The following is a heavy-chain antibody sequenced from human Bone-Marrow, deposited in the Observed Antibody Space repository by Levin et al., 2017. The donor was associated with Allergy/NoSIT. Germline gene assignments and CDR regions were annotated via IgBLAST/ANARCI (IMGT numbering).Heavy chain of an antibody. CDR1: GFTFSSYG. V-gene: IGHV3-30*18. CDR3: AKDLPYFDY. Sequence: GESLKISCAASGFTFSSYGMHWVRQAPGKGLEWVAVISYDGSNKYYADSVKGRFTISRDNSKNTLYLQMNSLRAEDTAVYYCAKDLPYFDYWGQGTLVTVSS. CDR2: ISYDGSNK. J-gene: IGHJ4*02.